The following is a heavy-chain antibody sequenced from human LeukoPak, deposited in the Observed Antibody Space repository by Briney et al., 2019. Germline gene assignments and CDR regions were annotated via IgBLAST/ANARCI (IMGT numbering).Heavy chain of an antibody. CDR2: ISSSSSYI. J-gene: IGHJ4*02. CDR1: GFTFSSYS. Sequence: NSGGSLRLSCAASGFTFSSYSMNWVRQAPGKGLEWVSSISSSSSYIYYADSVKGRFTISRDNAKNSLYLQMNSLRAEDTAVYYCARDYYGSGSRDYWGQGTLVTVSS. CDR3: ARDYYGSGSRDY. D-gene: IGHD3-10*01. V-gene: IGHV3-21*01.